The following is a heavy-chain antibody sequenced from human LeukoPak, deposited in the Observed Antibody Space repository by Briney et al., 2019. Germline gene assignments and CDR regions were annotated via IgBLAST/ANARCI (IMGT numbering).Heavy chain of an antibody. Sequence: GGSLRLSCAASGFTFSSYAMHWVRQAPGKGLEWVSVISYGGSNKYYADSVKGRFTISRDNSKSTLYLQMNSLRPEDTAVYYCAKDSRSTYYSDSSGLSASFDYWGQGTLVTVSS. CDR1: GFTFSSYA. J-gene: IGHJ4*02. CDR2: ISYGGSNK. CDR3: AKDSRSTYYSDSSGLSASFDY. V-gene: IGHV3-30-3*01. D-gene: IGHD3-22*01.